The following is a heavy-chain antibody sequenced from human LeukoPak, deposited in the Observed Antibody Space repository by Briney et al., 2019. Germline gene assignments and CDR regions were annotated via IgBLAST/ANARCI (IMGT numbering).Heavy chain of an antibody. J-gene: IGHJ4*02. CDR2: IWYDGSNK. V-gene: IGHV3-33*06. CDR1: GFTFSSYG. CDR3: AKAAYSSGWFYFDY. D-gene: IGHD6-19*01. Sequence: GGSLRLSCAASGFTFSSYGMHWVRQAPGKGLEWVAVIWYDGSNKYYADSVKGRFTISRDNSKNTLYLQMNGLRAEDTAVYYCAKAAYSSGWFYFDYWGQGTLVTVSS.